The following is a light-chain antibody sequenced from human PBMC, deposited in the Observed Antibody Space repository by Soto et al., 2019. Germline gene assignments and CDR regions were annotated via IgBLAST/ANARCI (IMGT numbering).Light chain of an antibody. J-gene: IGLJ2*01. CDR1: SSDVGGYNY. Sequence: QSVLTQPPSASGSPGQSVTISCTGTSSDVGGYNYVSWYQQPPGKAPKLMIYEVSKRPSGVPDRFSGSKSGNTASLTVSGLHAEEEADYYCSSYAGSNNVVFGGGTKVTVL. CDR3: SSYAGSNNVV. V-gene: IGLV2-8*01. CDR2: EVS.